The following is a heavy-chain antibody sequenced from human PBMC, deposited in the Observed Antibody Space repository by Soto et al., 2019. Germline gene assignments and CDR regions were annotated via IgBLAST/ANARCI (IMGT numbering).Heavy chain of an antibody. Sequence: PGGSLRLSCVASGFTFSTYAMSWVRQAPGKGLEWVSAVSANNINTYYTDSVKGRFSISRDNSMNLLFLQMNSLRAEDTAVYYCAHPRGYGVFDAYDIWGQGTMVTVSS. D-gene: IGHD1-1*01. CDR2: VSANNINT. J-gene: IGHJ3*02. CDR3: AHPRGYGVFDAYDI. V-gene: IGHV3-23*01. CDR1: GFTFSTYA.